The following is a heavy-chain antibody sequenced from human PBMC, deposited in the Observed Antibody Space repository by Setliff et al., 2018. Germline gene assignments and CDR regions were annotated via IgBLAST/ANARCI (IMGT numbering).Heavy chain of an antibody. CDR2: VKSKTEGATT. Sequence: PGGSLRLSCAASGFNFNYAWMSWVRQAPGKGLEWVGRVKSKTEGATTDYATPVKGRFTISRDDSKKTLYLQMNNLKSEDTGVYYCTTRGVATVHQDSWGQGTLVTVSS. CDR1: GFNFNYAW. J-gene: IGHJ4*02. CDR3: TTRGVATVHQDS. D-gene: IGHD5-12*01. V-gene: IGHV3-15*01.